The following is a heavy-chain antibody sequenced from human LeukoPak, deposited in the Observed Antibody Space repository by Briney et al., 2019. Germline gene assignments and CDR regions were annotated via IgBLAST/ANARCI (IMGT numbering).Heavy chain of an antibody. V-gene: IGHV3-20*01. CDR1: GFTFDGHG. D-gene: IGHD5-18*01. CDR2: INWNGGST. Sequence: PGGSLRLSCAASGFTFDGHGMNWVRQAPGKGLEWVSGINWNGGSTLYADSVKGRFTISRDNAKNALYLQMNSLTAGDTALYHCARDRSYGSFDYWGQGTLVTVSS. CDR3: ARDRSYGSFDY. J-gene: IGHJ4*02.